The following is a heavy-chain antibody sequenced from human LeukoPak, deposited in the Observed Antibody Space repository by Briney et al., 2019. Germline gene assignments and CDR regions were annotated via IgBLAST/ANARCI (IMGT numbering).Heavy chain of an antibody. Sequence: SETLSLTCTVSGGSISSSGYYWGWIRQPPGKGLEWIGSIYYSGSTYYNPSLKSRVTISVDTSKNQFSLKLSSVTAADTAVYYCARPSYYDILTGYTKDYWGQGTLVTVSS. D-gene: IGHD3-9*01. CDR2: IYYSGST. V-gene: IGHV4-39*01. J-gene: IGHJ4*02. CDR3: ARPSYYDILTGYTKDY. CDR1: GGSISSSGYY.